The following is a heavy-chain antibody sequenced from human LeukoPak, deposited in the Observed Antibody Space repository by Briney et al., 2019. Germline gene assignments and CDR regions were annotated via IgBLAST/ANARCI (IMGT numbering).Heavy chain of an antibody. Sequence: SETLSLTCEVYGGSFIGYYWSWIRQPPGKGLEWIGEINHSGSTDYNPSLKSRVTISADTSKNQFSLKLSSVTAADTAVYYCARDLYDFWSGYYGYWGQGTLVTVSS. J-gene: IGHJ4*02. V-gene: IGHV4-34*01. CDR3: ARDLYDFWSGYYGY. CDR2: INHSGST. D-gene: IGHD3-3*01. CDR1: GGSFIGYY.